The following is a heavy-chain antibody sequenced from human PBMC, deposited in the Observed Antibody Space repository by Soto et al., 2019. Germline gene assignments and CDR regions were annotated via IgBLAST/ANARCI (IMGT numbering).Heavy chain of an antibody. Sequence: SETLSLTCTVSGGSISSGGYYWSWIRQHPGKGLEWIGYIYYSGSTYYNPSLKSRVTISVDTSKNQFSLKLSSVTAADTAVYYCARGIWLRSSFDYWGQGTLVTVS. CDR2: IYYSGST. D-gene: IGHD5-12*01. J-gene: IGHJ4*02. V-gene: IGHV4-31*03. CDR1: GGSISSGGYY. CDR3: ARGIWLRSSFDY.